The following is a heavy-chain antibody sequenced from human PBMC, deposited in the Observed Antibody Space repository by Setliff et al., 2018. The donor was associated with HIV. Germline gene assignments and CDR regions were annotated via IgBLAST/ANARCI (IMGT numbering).Heavy chain of an antibody. CDR2: VNEDNGDR. Sequence: GASVKVSCKASGYNVGLCGSSWVRQAPGQRLEWMGWVNEDNGDRNFAPNVQGRLVLTTDTSTNTAYMELTSLTPEDTALYYCVRDEKRAAGGSLYYFDLWGQGTLVTVSS. V-gene: IGHV1-18*01. CDR1: GYNVGLCG. CDR3: VRDEKRAAGGSLYYFDL. D-gene: IGHD5-12*01. J-gene: IGHJ4*02.